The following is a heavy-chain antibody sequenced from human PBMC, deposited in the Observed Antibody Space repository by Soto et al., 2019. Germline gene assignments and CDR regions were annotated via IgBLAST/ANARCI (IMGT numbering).Heavy chain of an antibody. V-gene: IGHV1-18*04. Sequence: AASVKVSCKTSGYTFTTYGVSWVRQAPGQGLEWMGWISAYNGNTSYAQKLQGRVTMTTDTSTSTAYMELRGLRSDDTAVYYCARDRYYYGSGSYYISWFDPWGQGTLVTVS. J-gene: IGHJ5*02. CDR3: ARDRYYYGSGSYYISWFDP. CDR1: GYTFTTYG. D-gene: IGHD3-10*01. CDR2: ISAYNGNT.